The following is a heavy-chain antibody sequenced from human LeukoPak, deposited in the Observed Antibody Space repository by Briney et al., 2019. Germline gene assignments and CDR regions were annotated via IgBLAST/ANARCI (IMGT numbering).Heavy chain of an antibody. CDR2: ISAYNGNT. CDR1: GYTFTSYG. J-gene: IGHJ4*02. V-gene: IGHV1-18*01. Sequence: ASVKVSCKASGYTFTSYGITWVRQAPGQGLEWMGWISAYNGNTNYAQKFQGRVTMTTDTSTSTAHMELRSLRSDDTAVYYCARQGYSGHSQGAADYWGQGTLVTVSS. CDR3: ARQGYSGHSQGAADY. D-gene: IGHD4-23*01.